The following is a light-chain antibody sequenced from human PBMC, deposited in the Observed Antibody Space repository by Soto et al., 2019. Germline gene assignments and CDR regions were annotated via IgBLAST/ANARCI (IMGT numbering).Light chain of an antibody. Sequence: QSVLTQPPSASGTPGQRVTISCSGSSSNIGSNTVNWYQQLPGTAPKLLIYTNNQRPSGVPDRFSASKSGTSASLAISGLQSEDEADYYCAAWDDSLNGWVFGGGTKLTVL. CDR2: TNN. J-gene: IGLJ3*02. CDR3: AAWDDSLNGWV. CDR1: SSNIGSNT. V-gene: IGLV1-44*01.